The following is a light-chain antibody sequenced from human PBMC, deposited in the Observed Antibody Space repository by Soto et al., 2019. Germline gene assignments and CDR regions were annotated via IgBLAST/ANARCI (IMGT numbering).Light chain of an antibody. V-gene: IGKV3-20*01. CDR2: GAS. CDR3: QQYGSSWT. Sequence: EMVLTQSPGTLSLSPGERATLSCRASQSISSNSLAWYQQKPGQAPRLLIYGASSRATGIPDRFSGSGSGTDFTLTISRLEPEDFAVYYCQQYGSSWTFGQGTKVDIK. CDR1: QSISSNS. J-gene: IGKJ1*01.